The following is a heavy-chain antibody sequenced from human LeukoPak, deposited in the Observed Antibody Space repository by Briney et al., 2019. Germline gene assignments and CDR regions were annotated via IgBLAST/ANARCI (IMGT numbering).Heavy chain of an antibody. D-gene: IGHD6-6*01. Sequence: SDTLSLTCTVSGCSISSYYWSWIRQPPGKGLEWIGYIYYSGSTNYNPSLKSRVTISVDTSKNQSSLKLSSVTAADTALYYCARANSSSSLYSAYWGQGTLVTVS. V-gene: IGHV4-59*07. CDR2: IYYSGST. CDR3: ARANSSSSLYSAY. CDR1: GCSISSYY. J-gene: IGHJ4*02.